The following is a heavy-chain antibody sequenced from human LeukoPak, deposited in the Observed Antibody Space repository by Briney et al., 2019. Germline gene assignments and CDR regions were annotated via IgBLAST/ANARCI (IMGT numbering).Heavy chain of an antibody. J-gene: IGHJ4*02. CDR3: ATDRIVGATEPFDY. Sequence: ASVKVSCKVSGYTLTELSMHWVRQAPGKGLEWMGGFDPEDGETIYAQKFQGRVTMTEDTSTDTAYMELSSLRSEDTAVYYCATDRIVGATEPFDYWGQGTLVTVSS. V-gene: IGHV1-24*01. D-gene: IGHD1-26*01. CDR1: GYTLTELS. CDR2: FDPEDGET.